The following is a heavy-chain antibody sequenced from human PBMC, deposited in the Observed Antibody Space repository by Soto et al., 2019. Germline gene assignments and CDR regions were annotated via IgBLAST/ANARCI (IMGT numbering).Heavy chain of an antibody. Sequence: ASVKVSCKASGGTFNRNTISWVRQAPGQGLEWMGGIIPMFGTANYAQKFQGRVTITADESTSTAYMELSRLRSEDTAVYYCARHFDFDRSGYFYAYWGQGTLVTVSS. CDR2: IIPMFGTA. V-gene: IGHV1-69*13. CDR1: GGTFNRNT. D-gene: IGHD3-22*01. CDR3: ARHFDFDRSGYFYAY. J-gene: IGHJ4*02.